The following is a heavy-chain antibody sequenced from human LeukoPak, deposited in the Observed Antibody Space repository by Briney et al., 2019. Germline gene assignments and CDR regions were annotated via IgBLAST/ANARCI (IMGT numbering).Heavy chain of an antibody. CDR2: IYTSGST. D-gene: IGHD3-22*01. Sequence: SETLSLTCTVSGGSISSYYWSWIRQPAGKGLEWIGRIYTSGSTNYNPSLKSRVTMSVDTSKNQFSLKLSSVTAADTAVYYCARDRGSGYYDSSGYSDYWGQGTLVTVSS. CDR3: ARDRGSGYYDSSGYSDY. V-gene: IGHV4-4*07. J-gene: IGHJ4*02. CDR1: GGSISSYY.